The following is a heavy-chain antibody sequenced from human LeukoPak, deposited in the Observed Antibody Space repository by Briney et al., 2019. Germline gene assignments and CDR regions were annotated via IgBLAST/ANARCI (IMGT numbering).Heavy chain of an antibody. Sequence: PSETLSFTGGGSGGSIISSSYYWGWIRQPPGKGLEWIASMFYSGNTYYNPSLKSRVTMSVDTTENQFSLKLSSVTAADTAVYYCARHVVGNYDLLSFDYWGQGSLVTVSS. CDR2: MFYSGNT. D-gene: IGHD2-21*01. J-gene: IGHJ4*02. CDR3: ARHVVGNYDLLSFDY. CDR1: GGSIISSSYY. V-gene: IGHV4-39*01.